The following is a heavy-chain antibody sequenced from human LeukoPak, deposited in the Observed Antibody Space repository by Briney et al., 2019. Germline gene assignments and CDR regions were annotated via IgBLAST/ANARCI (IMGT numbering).Heavy chain of an antibody. V-gene: IGHV3-23*01. CDR3: AKDLSGDGYNYKGDY. Sequence: PGGSLRLSCAASGFTFSSYAMSWVRQAPGKGLEWVSAISGSGGSTYYADSVKGRFTISRDNSKNTLYLQMNSLRAEDTAVYYCAKDLSGDGYNYKGDYWGQGTLVTVSS. D-gene: IGHD5-24*01. CDR1: GFTFSSYA. J-gene: IGHJ4*02. CDR2: ISGSGGST.